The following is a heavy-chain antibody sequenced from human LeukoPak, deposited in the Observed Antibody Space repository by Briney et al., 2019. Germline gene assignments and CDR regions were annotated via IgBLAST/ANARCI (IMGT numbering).Heavy chain of an antibody. Sequence: GGSLRLSCAASGFTFSDYSMNWVRQAPGQGLKWVSYISSSSSYIYYADSVKGRFTISRDNAKNSLYLQMNSLRAEDTAVYYCARGAGSFDYWGQGTLVTVSS. V-gene: IGHV3-21*05. J-gene: IGHJ4*02. D-gene: IGHD5-24*01. CDR2: ISSSSSYI. CDR3: ARGAGSFDY. CDR1: GFTFSDYS.